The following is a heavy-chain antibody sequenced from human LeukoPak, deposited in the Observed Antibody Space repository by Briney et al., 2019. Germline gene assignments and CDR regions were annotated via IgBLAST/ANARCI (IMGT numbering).Heavy chain of an antibody. CDR1: GYTFTRYW. D-gene: IGHD6-19*01. CDR2: INPKSAGT. V-gene: IGHV1-2*02. Sequence: ASVKISCKASGYTFTRYWMHWVRQAPGQGLEWMGLINPKSAGTNYAQKFQGRVTMTRDTSISTTYMELSRLRSDDTAVYYCARDLGISGWYAPPLGYFDYWGQGTLVTVSS. CDR3: ARDLGISGWYAPPLGYFDY. J-gene: IGHJ4*02.